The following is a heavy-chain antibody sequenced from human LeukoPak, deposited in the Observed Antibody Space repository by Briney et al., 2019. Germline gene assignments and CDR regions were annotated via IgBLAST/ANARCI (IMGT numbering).Heavy chain of an antibody. CDR1: GYTFTGYY. D-gene: IGHD3-10*01. CDR2: INPNSGGT. Sequence: ASVKVSCKASGYTFTGYYMHWVRQAPGQGLEWMGWINPNSGGTNYAQKFQGRVTMTRDTSISTAYMELSRLRSDDTAVYYCARDLILMYYYVSGSYNPFDYWAQGPLFTVSS. CDR3: ARDLILMYYYVSGSYNPFDY. V-gene: IGHV1-2*02. J-gene: IGHJ4*02.